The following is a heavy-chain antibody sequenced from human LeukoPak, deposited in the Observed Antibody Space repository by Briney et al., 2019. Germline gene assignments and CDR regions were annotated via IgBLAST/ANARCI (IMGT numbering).Heavy chain of an antibody. D-gene: IGHD1-1*01. V-gene: IGHV3-13*01. J-gene: IGHJ4*02. CDR3: ARVAKERVGGVYYFDY. CDR1: GFTFSDYD. CDR2: IGTAGDT. Sequence: GGSLRLSCAASGFTFSDYDMHWVRQATGKGLEWVSAIGTAGDTYYTGSVKGRFTIPRENAKNSLYLQVNSLRAGDTAVYYCARVAKERVGGVYYFDYWGQGTLVTVSS.